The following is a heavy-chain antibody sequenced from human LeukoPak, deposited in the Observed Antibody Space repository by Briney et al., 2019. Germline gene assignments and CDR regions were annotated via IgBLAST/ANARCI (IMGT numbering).Heavy chain of an antibody. V-gene: IGHV4-34*01. J-gene: IGHJ6*02. Sequence: PSETLSLTCAVYGGSFSGYYWSWIRQPPGKGLEWIGEINHSGSTNYNPSLKSRVTISVDTSKNQFSLKLSSVTAADTAVYYCARALVGATRGRIGMDVWGQGTTVTVSS. CDR2: INHSGST. CDR3: ARALVGATRGRIGMDV. D-gene: IGHD1-26*01. CDR1: GGSFSGYY.